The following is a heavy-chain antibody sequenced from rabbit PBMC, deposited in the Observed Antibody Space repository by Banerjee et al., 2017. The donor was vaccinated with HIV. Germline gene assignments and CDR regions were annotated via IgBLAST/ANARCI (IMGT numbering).Heavy chain of an antibody. D-gene: IGHD8-1*01. Sequence: QEQLVEYGGALAQLEGALTLTCKASGLDLSSGYVLCWVRRAPGKGLEWVACAYAGSSGSTYSATWAKGRFTISKTSSTTVTLQMTSLTAADTATYFCARDAGTSFSTYGMDLWGPGTLVTVS. CDR2: AYAGSSGST. CDR3: ARDAGTSFSTYGMDL. V-gene: IGHV1S45*01. J-gene: IGHJ6*01. CDR1: GLDLSSGYV.